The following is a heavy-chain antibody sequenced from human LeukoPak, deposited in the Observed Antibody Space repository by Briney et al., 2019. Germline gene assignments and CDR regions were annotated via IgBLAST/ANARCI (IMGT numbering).Heavy chain of an antibody. CDR2: IYNSVTT. CDR3: ARQAAFDRSEGQFDY. Sequence: SETMSLTCTVSGGSISNHYWSWIRQPPGKGLEWIGYIYNSVTTNYNPSLKSRVTISVDTSKNQFSLKLTSVTAADTAVYYCARQAAFDRSEGQFDYWGQGTLVTVSS. V-gene: IGHV4-59*11. J-gene: IGHJ4*02. CDR1: GGSISNHY. D-gene: IGHD3-9*01.